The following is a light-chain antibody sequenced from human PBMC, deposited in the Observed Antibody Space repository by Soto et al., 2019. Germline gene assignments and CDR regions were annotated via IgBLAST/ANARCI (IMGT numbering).Light chain of an antibody. CDR3: QQYSNWWT. CDR2: GAS. V-gene: IGKV3-15*01. Sequence: EIVMTQSPATLSVSPGERATLSCRASQSVSSSLAWYQKKPGQAPRLLIYGASTRATGIPARFSGSGSGTEFTLTISSLQSEDFAVYYCQQYSNWWTFGQRTRVEIK. CDR1: QSVSSS. J-gene: IGKJ1*01.